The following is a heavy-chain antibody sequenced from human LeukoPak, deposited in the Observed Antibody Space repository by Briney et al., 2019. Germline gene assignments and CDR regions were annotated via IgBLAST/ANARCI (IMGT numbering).Heavy chain of an antibody. CDR2: ISGSGGGT. D-gene: IGHD3-10*01. Sequence: GGSLRLSCAASGFSFRSYAMSWVRQAPGKGLEWVSAISGSGGGTYYADSVKGRFTISRDNSKNTLYLQMNSLRAEDTAVYYCAKDLKITMVRGFDYWGQGTLVTVSS. J-gene: IGHJ4*02. CDR1: GFSFRSYA. V-gene: IGHV3-23*01. CDR3: AKDLKITMVRGFDY.